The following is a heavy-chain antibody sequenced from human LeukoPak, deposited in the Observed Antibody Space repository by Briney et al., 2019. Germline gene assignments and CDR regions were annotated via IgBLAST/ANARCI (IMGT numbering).Heavy chain of an antibody. D-gene: IGHD2-15*01. Sequence: PSETLSLTCTVSGGSISSYYWSWIRQPPGKGLEWIGYIYYSGSTYYNPSLKSRVTISVDRSKNQFSLKLSSVTAADTAVYYCARETTTGYWKTFDYWGQGTLVTVSS. CDR1: GGSISSYY. V-gene: IGHV4-59*12. J-gene: IGHJ4*02. CDR2: IYYSGST. CDR3: ARETTTGYWKTFDY.